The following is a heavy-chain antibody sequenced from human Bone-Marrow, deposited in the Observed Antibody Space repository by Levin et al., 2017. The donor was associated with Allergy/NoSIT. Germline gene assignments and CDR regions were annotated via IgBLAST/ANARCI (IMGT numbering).Heavy chain of an antibody. J-gene: IGHJ4*02. CDR2: IGLSGGDT. Sequence: PGGSLRLSCAASGFTFSRSAMSWVRQAPGKGLEWISGIGLSGGDTYYAESVQGRFTISRDNSKNSLYLQMNSLRAEDTAVYYCAKDVWGGLDWGQGTLVIVSS. CDR1: GFTFSRSA. D-gene: IGHD3-16*01. CDR3: AKDVWGGLD. V-gene: IGHV3-23*01.